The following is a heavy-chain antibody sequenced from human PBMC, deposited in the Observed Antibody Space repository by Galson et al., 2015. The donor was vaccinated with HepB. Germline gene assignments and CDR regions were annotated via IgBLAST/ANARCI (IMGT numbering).Heavy chain of an antibody. CDR1: GGSFSGYY. V-gene: IGHV4-34*01. CDR2: INHSGST. J-gene: IGHJ4*02. CDR3: AARRVQNCSSTSCPNDY. Sequence: ETLSLTCAVYGGSFSGYYWSWIRQPPGKGLEWIGEINHSGSTNYNPSLKSRVTISVDTSKNQFSLKLSSVTAADTAVYYCAARRVQNCSSTSCPNDYWGQGTLVTVSS. D-gene: IGHD2-2*01.